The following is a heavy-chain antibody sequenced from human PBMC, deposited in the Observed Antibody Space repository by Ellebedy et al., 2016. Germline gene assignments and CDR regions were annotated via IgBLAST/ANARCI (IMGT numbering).Heavy chain of an antibody. V-gene: IGHV3-7*03. J-gene: IGHJ4*02. CDR3: GRGGMTKAY. D-gene: IGHD1-14*01. CDR1: GFRFSNYW. CDR2: IKEDGGEK. Sequence: GGSLRLSCAASGFRFSNYWMSWVRQAPGKGLEWVANIKEDGGEKKYGNSVKGRFTISRDNAKNSLYLQMNSLRAEDTAVYYCGRGGMTKAYWGQGTLVSVSS.